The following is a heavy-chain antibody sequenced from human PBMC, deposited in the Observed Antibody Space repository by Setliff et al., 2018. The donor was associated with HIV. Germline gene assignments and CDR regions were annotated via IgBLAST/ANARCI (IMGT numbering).Heavy chain of an antibody. CDR3: ARHVDGSGRVDY. Sequence: ASETLSLTCTVSGGSISSGSYYWNWIRQPAGKGLEWIGRISASGGTHYNPSLRSRVTISVDTSKNHFSLKLTSVTAADTAVYYCARHVDGSGRVDYGGRGTLVTVS. V-gene: IGHV4-61*02. CDR1: GGSISSGSYY. J-gene: IGHJ4*02. D-gene: IGHD6-19*01. CDR2: ISASGGT.